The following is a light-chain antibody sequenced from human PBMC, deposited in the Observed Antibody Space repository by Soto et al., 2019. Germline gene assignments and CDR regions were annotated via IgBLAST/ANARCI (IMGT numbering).Light chain of an antibody. J-gene: IGKJ2*01. CDR3: QQFYDTPT. V-gene: IGKV4-1*01. CDR1: QSVLYSSNNKNY. Sequence: DIVMTQSPDSLAVSLGERATINCKSSQSVLYSSNNKNYLAWYQQKVGQPPNLLIYWASTRESGVPDRFSGSGSGTDSTLTISSLQAEDVAVYYCQQFYDTPTFGQGTKLEIK. CDR2: WAS.